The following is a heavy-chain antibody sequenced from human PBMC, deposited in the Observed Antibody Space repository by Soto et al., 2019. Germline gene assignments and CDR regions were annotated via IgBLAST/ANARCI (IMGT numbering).Heavy chain of an antibody. CDR2: ISGDSGNT. Sequence: SVKGSCKASGYMGTQSAMHWVRQDPVQILEWMGCISGDSGNTKYSPKLQDRVTITRDTSASTAYMELSSLSSEDTALYFCARDGVAAGNIIFAYWGQGTLVTVSS. CDR3: ARDGVAAGNIIFAY. CDR1: GYMGTQSA. V-gene: IGHV1-3*01. D-gene: IGHD6-19*01. J-gene: IGHJ4*01.